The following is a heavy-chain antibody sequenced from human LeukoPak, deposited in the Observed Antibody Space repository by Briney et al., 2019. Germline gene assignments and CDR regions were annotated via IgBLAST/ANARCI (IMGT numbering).Heavy chain of an antibody. CDR3: ARGPRVGANDY. CDR1: GFTFSSYS. Sequence: GGSLRLSCAASGFTFSSYSMNWVRQAPGKGLEWVSSISSSSSYIYYADSVKGRFTISRDNAKNSLYLQKNSLRAEDTAVYYCARGPRVGANDYWGQGTLVTVSS. J-gene: IGHJ4*02. D-gene: IGHD1-26*01. V-gene: IGHV3-21*01. CDR2: ISSSSSYI.